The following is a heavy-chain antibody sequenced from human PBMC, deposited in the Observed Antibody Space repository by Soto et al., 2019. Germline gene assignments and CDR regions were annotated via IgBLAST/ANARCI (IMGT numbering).Heavy chain of an antibody. CDR1: GYTFTSYD. V-gene: IGHV1-8*01. CDR3: ARKGITGTYSYYYYGMDV. CDR2: MNPNSGNT. Sequence: ASVKVSCKASGYTFTSYDINWVRQATGQGLEWMGWMNPNSGNTGYAQKFQGRVTMTRNTSISTAYMELSSLRSEDTAVYYCARKGITGTYSYYYYGMDVWGQGTTVTVSS. J-gene: IGHJ6*02. D-gene: IGHD1-7*01.